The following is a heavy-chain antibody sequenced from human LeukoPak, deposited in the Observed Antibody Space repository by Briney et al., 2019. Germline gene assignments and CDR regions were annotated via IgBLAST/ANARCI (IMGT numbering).Heavy chain of an antibody. V-gene: IGHV3-30*04. CDR2: ISYDGSNK. CDR3: AREWGIEALYYYYYMDV. D-gene: IGHD7-27*01. J-gene: IGHJ6*03. CDR1: GFTFSSYA. Sequence: PGRSLRLSCAASGFTFSSYAMHWVRQAPGKGLEWVAVISYDGSNKYYADSVKGRFTISRDNSKNTLYLQMNSLRAEDTAVYYCAREWGIEALYYYYYMDVWGKGTTVTVSS.